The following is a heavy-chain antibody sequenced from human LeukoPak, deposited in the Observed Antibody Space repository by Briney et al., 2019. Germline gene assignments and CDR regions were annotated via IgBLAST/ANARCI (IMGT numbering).Heavy chain of an antibody. CDR3: ARRRDGYNYVGTDY. CDR1: GYNFTNFW. J-gene: IGHJ4*02. Sequence: GESLKISRKGSGYNFTNFWIGWVRQMPGKGLEWMGINYPGDSDTTYSPSFQGQVTISADKSISPAYLQWSSLKASDTAMYYCARRRDGYNYVGTDYWGQGTLVTVSS. CDR2: NYPGDSDT. D-gene: IGHD5-24*01. V-gene: IGHV5-51*01.